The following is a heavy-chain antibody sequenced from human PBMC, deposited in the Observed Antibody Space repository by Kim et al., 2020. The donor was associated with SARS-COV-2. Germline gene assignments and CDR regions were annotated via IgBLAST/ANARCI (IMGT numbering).Heavy chain of an antibody. V-gene: IGHV4-30-4*05. CDR3: ARLHFGSQCWYCDL. J-gene: IGHJ2*01. Sequence: YTPSRRGRVTISVETSKNQFSLKLSSVTAADTAVYYCARLHFGSQCWYCDLWGRGPLVPVSS. D-gene: IGHD3-10*01.